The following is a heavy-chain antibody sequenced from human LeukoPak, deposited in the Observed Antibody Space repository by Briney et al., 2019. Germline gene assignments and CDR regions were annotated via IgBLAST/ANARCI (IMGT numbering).Heavy chain of an antibody. CDR3: ARVAGTALRWNYFDY. V-gene: IGHV3-11*01. J-gene: IGHJ4*02. Sequence: PGGSLRLSCAVSGFTFTDYYMNWVRQAPGEGLEWVSYINSGGSTMFYADSVKGRFTISRDNAKNSLYLQMNSLRADDTAVYYCARVAGTALRWNYFDYWGQGTRVIVSS. CDR1: GFTFTDYY. D-gene: IGHD4-23*01. CDR2: INSGGSTM.